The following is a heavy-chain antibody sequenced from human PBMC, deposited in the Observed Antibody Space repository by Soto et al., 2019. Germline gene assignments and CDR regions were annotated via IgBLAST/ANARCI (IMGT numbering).Heavy chain of an antibody. CDR2: ISGSGGST. CDR1: GFTFSSYA. J-gene: IGHJ4*02. V-gene: IGHV3-23*01. D-gene: IGHD6-19*01. Sequence: EVQLLESGGGLVQPGGSLRLSCAASGFTFSSYAMNWVRQAPGKGLEWVSVISGSGGSTYYADSVKGRFTISRDNSKNTLSLHMNRLRAEDTAVYYCASRSSGWYFDYWGQGTLVTVSS. CDR3: ASRSSGWYFDY.